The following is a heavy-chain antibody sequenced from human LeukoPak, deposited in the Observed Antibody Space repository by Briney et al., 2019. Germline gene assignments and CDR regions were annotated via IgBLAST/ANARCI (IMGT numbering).Heavy chain of an antibody. CDR3: ATRHADWGDVDY. CDR1: GGSISSGGYY. Sequence: SETLSLTCTVSGGSISSGGYYWSWIRQHPGKGLEWIGYIYYSGSTYYNPSLKSRVTISVDTSKNQFSLKLSSVTAADTAVYYCATRHADWGDVDYWGQGTLVTVSS. J-gene: IGHJ4*02. V-gene: IGHV4-31*03. D-gene: IGHD7-27*01. CDR2: IYYSGST.